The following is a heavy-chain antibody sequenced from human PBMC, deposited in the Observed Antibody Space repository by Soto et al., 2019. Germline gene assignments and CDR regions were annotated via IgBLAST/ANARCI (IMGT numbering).Heavy chain of an antibody. J-gene: IGHJ6*02. V-gene: IGHV3-23*01. CDR2: ISGSGGST. D-gene: IGHD3-16*02. Sequence: GGSLRLSCAASGFTFSSYAMSWVRQAPGKGLEWVSAISGSGGSTYYADSVKGRFTISRDNSKNTLYLQMNSLRAEDTAVYYCAKDRGVVTPHYYYYGMDVWGQGTTVTVSS. CDR1: GFTFSSYA. CDR3: AKDRGVVTPHYYYYGMDV.